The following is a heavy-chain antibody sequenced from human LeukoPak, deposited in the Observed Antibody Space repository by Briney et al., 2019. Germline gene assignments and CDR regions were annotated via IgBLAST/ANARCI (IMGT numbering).Heavy chain of an antibody. J-gene: IGHJ4*02. CDR3: ARAPYYDFWSGYYFDY. Sequence: PSETLSLTCAVYGGSFSGYYWSWIRQPPGKGLEWIGEINHGGSTNYNPSLKSRVTISVDTSKNQFSLKLSSVTAADTAVYYCARAPYYDFWSGYYFDYWGQGTLVTVSS. CDR1: GGSFSGYY. D-gene: IGHD3-3*01. CDR2: INHGGST. V-gene: IGHV4-34*01.